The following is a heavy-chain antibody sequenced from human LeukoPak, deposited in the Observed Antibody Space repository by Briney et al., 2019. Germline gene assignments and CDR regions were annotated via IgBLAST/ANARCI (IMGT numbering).Heavy chain of an antibody. CDR3: ARRFGIQLWANFDY. CDR1: GGSISNCY. J-gene: IGHJ4*02. D-gene: IGHD5-18*01. V-gene: IGHV4-4*07. Sequence: SETLSLTCTVSGGSISNCYWSWIRQPAGKGLEWIGRIYTSGSSNYSPSLKSRITISVDTSKNQFSLKVNSVTAADTAVYYCARRFGIQLWANFDYWGQGTLVTVSS. CDR2: IYTSGSS.